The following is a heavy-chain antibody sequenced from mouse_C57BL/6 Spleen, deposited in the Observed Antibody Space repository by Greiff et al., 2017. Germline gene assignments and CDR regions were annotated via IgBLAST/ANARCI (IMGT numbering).Heavy chain of an antibody. V-gene: IGHV1-54*01. CDR1: GYAFTNYL. CDR2: INPGSGGT. Sequence: VKLMESGAELVRPGTSVKVSCKASGYAFTNYLIEWVKQRPGQGLEWIGVINPGSGGTNYNEKFKGKATLTADKSSSTAYMQLSSLTSEDSAVYFCARSLGDYGFDYWGQGTTRTVSS. D-gene: IGHD2-4*01. CDR3: ARSLGDYGFDY. J-gene: IGHJ2*01.